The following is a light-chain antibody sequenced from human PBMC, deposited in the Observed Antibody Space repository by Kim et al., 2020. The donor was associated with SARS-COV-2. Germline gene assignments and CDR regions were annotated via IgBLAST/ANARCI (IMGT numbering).Light chain of an antibody. CDR3: QQYGSSPYS. J-gene: IGKJ2*03. CDR1: QSVSSSY. Sequence: APGERATLSCRASQSVSSSYLAWYQQKPGQAPRLLIYGASSRATGIPDRFSGSGSGTDFTLTISRLEPEDFAVYYCQQYGSSPYSFGQGTKLEI. V-gene: IGKV3-20*01. CDR2: GAS.